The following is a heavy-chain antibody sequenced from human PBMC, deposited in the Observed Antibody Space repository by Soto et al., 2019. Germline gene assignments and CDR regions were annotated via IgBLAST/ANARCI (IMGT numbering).Heavy chain of an antibody. Sequence: QVQLVQSGAEVKKPGASVEVSCKASGYTFINYYIHWVRQAPGQGLERMGIINPNGGSTTYAQNFPGRVTMTRDTSTSTVYMELNSLRSEDTAVYFSARDGWFSALRVPFGMDVWGQGTTVTVSS. CDR2: INPNGGST. CDR1: GYTFINYY. D-gene: IGHD3-10*01. V-gene: IGHV1-46*01. J-gene: IGHJ6*02. CDR3: ARDGWFSALRVPFGMDV.